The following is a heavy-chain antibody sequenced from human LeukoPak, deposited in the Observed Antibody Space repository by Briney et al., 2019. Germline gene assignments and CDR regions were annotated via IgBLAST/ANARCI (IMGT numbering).Heavy chain of an antibody. CDR3: ARGPGNNHYYHSTRGPYYFDY. D-gene: IGHD3-22*01. CDR1: GGSFSGYY. V-gene: IGHV4-34*01. CDR2: INHSGST. J-gene: IGHJ4*02. Sequence: SETLSLTCAVYGGSFSGYYWSWIRQPPGKGREWIGEINHSGSTNYNPSLKSRVTISVDTSKNQFSLKLSSVTAADTAVYYCARGPGNNHYYHSTRGPYYFDYWGQGTLVTVSS.